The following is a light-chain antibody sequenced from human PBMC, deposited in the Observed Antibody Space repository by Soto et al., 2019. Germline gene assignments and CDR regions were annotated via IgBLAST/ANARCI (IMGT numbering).Light chain of an antibody. CDR3: QQYTASPALT. J-gene: IGKJ4*01. Sequence: EIVLTQPGLLSLSPGERATLSCRASQTILNSYLAWYQQKAGQAPRLLIYGASTRAPGIPDRFSGSGSGTDFTLTISRLEPEDFAVYYCQQYTASPALTFGGGTKVDVK. CDR1: QTILNSY. CDR2: GAS. V-gene: IGKV3-20*01.